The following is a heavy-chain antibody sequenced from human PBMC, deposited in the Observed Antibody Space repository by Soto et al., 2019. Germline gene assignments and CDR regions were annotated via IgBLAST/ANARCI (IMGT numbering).Heavy chain of an antibody. CDR1: GGSISSYY. D-gene: IGHD3-3*01. J-gene: IGHJ6*02. CDR2: IYHSGST. V-gene: IGHV4-59*01. CDR3: ARGGYYDCWSDYYKGGPYYYGMDV. Sequence: SETLSLTCTVSGGSISSYYWSWIRHPPPQGLEWDGYIYHSGSTNYSPSLKSRVTISVDTSKNQFSLKLSSVTAPDMAVYYCARGGYYDCWSDYYKGGPYYYGMDVWGQGTTVTVSS.